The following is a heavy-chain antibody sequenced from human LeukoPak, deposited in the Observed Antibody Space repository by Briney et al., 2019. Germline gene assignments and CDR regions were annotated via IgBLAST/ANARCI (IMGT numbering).Heavy chain of an antibody. V-gene: IGHV3-7*01. CDR3: AKGRDYGDF. CDR1: GFTFSSYW. CDR2: INQDGREK. Sequence: GGSLTLSCTVSGFTFSSYWMTWVRQVPGKGLQWVANINQDGREKYYMDSMKGRLNISRDNTENSVFLQLTSLRPEDTGIYFYAKGRDYGDFWGQGTLVAVSS. J-gene: IGHJ4*02.